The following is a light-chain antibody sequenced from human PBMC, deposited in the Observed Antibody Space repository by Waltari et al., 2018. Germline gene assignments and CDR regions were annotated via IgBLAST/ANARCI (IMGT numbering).Light chain of an antibody. V-gene: IGLV2-11*01. CDR2: DVS. CDR3: CSYAGSYTFVI. CDR1: SNDVGGSNS. J-gene: IGLJ2*01. Sequence: QSALTQPRSVSGSPGQSVTISCTGTSNDVGGSNSVSWYQQHPGKAPKFMIYDVSKRPSGVPDRFSGSKSGNTASLTISGLQAEDEGDYYCCSYAGSYTFVIFGGGTKLTVL.